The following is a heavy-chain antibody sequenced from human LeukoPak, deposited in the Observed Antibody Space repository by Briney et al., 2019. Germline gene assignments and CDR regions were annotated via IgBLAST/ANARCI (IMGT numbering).Heavy chain of an antibody. CDR3: ARRDVVATRRRTFDY. J-gene: IGHJ4*02. Sequence: PSETLSLTCAVYGGSFSGYYWSWIRQPPGKGLEWIGEINHSGSTNYNPSLKSRVTISVDTSKNQFSLKLSSVTAADTAVYYCARRDVVATRRRTFDYWGQGTLVTVSS. CDR1: GGSFSGYY. D-gene: IGHD5-12*01. V-gene: IGHV4-34*01. CDR2: INHSGST.